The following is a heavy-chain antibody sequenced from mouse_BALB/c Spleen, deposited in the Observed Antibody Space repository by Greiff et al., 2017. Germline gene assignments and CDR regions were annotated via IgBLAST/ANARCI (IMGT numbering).Heavy chain of an antibody. CDR2: IRNKANGYTT. CDR1: GFTFTDYY. J-gene: IGHJ4*01. Sequence: EVKVEESGGGLVQPGGSLRLSCATSGFTFTDYYMSWVRQPPGKALEWLGFIRNKANGYTTEYSASVKGRFTISRDNSQSILYLQMNTLRAEDSATYYCARDTYYYGSSYAMDYWGQGTSVTVSS. D-gene: IGHD1-1*01. CDR3: ARDTYYYGSSYAMDY. V-gene: IGHV7-3*02.